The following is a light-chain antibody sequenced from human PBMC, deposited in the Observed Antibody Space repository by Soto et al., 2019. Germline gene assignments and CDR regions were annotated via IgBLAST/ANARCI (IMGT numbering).Light chain of an antibody. Sequence: SHSPATLSLSKEERATLNCRASQRLASSYLAWYQQKPGQAPRLLLYGVSSRATGIPDRFTGSGSGTDFTLAISRVEPEDFAVYFCQQYGDAPITFGQGTRLEIK. V-gene: IGKV3-20*01. CDR2: GVS. J-gene: IGKJ5*01. CDR3: QQYGDAPIT. CDR1: QRLASSY.